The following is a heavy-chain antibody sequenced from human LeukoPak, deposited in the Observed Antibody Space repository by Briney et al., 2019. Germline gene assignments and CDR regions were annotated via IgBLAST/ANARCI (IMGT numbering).Heavy chain of an antibody. D-gene: IGHD3-22*01. CDR3: TTEWYYYDSSGYYLIF. CDR1: GFPFSNVW. J-gene: IGHJ4*02. CDR2: IKSETDGGTA. V-gene: IGHV3-15*01. Sequence: GGSLRLSCAASGFPFSNVWMSWVRQAPGKGLEWVGRIKSETDGGTADYAVPVKCRFTCSRDNSKNTLYLQMNSLNTEDTAVYEYTTEWYYYDSSGYYLIFWGQGTLVTVSS.